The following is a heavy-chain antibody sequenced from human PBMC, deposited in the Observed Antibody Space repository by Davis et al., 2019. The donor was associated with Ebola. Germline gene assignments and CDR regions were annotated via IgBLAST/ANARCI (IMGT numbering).Heavy chain of an antibody. CDR2: TYYTSKWFN. CDR3: VRGWGRTGLGV. V-gene: IGHV6-1*01. J-gene: IGHJ6*02. D-gene: IGHD1-26*01. Sequence: HSQTLSLTCAISGDSVSGASGAWNWIRQSPSRGLEWLGRTYYTSKWFNDYAVFLQGRITINPDTSKNQLSLQLNSVTPEDTAVYYCVRGWGRTGLGVWGQGTTVTVSS. CDR1: GDSVSGASGA.